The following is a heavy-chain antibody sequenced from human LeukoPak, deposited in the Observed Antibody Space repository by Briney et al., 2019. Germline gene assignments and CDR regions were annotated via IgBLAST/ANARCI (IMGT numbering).Heavy chain of an antibody. CDR2: IYYSGST. V-gene: IGHV4-59*01. Sequence: PSETLSLTCTVSGGSISRYYWSWIRQPPGKGLEWIGYIYYSGSTNYNPSLKSRVTISVDTSKNQFSLKLSSVTAADTAVYYCARGPGYSGYDCAFDIWGQGTMVTVSS. J-gene: IGHJ3*02. CDR1: GGSISRYY. CDR3: ARGPGYSGYDCAFDI. D-gene: IGHD5-12*01.